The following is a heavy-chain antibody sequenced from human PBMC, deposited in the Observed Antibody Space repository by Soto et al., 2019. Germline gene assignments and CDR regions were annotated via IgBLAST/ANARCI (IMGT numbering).Heavy chain of an antibody. V-gene: IGHV3-53*01. CDR2: LYDVDGT. CDR1: GLTVSGKKY. Sequence: GGSLRLSCTVFGLTVSGKKYLAWVRQAPGKGLEWVSALYDVDGTYYADSVKGRFTTSGDSSKTSVYLQMNSLRPDDTAVYFCATWHQREHAYDIWGQGTAVTV. D-gene: IGHD1-1*01. CDR3: ATWHQREHAYDI. J-gene: IGHJ3*02.